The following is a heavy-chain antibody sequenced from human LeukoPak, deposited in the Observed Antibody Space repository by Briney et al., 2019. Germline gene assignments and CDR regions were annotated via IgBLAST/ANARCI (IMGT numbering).Heavy chain of an antibody. V-gene: IGHV1-18*01. D-gene: IGHD1-26*01. Sequence: ASVKVSCKASGYTFTSYGISWVRQAPGQGLEWMGWISAYNGNTNYAQKLQGRVTMTTGTSTSTAYMELRSLRSDDTAVYYCARDKEQWELPLRYGMDVWGQGTTVTVSS. J-gene: IGHJ6*02. CDR2: ISAYNGNT. CDR1: GYTFTSYG. CDR3: ARDKEQWELPLRYGMDV.